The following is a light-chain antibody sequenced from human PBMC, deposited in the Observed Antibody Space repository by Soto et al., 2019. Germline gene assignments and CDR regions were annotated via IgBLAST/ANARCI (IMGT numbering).Light chain of an antibody. V-gene: IGKV1D-12*01. CDR1: QGIAGW. CDR2: STS. CDR3: QQANSFPVT. J-gene: IGKJ5*01. Sequence: DIQMTQSPSSVSASVGDRVTITCRASQGIAGWLAWYQQKPGKAPKLLISSTSSLQSGVPLRFSVSGSGTDFTLTISSLQPEDFAIYYCQQANSFPVTFGQGTRLEIK.